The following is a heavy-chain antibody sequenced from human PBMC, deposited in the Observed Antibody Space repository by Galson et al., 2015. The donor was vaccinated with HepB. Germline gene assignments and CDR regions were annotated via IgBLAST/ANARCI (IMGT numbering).Heavy chain of an antibody. Sequence: SLRLSCAASGFIFDSYVMRWIRQAPGKGLEWVSSISASGGKTYFADSVRGRFALSRDNAQKTVYLQMNNLRAEDTAVYYCAKPHYSDIVSHGMDVWGQGTTVTVSS. J-gene: IGHJ6*02. D-gene: IGHD3-22*01. V-gene: IGHV3-23*01. CDR2: ISASGGKT. CDR1: GFIFDSYV. CDR3: AKPHYSDIVSHGMDV.